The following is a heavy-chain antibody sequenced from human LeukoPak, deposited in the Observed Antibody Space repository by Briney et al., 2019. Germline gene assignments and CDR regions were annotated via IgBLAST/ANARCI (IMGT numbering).Heavy chain of an antibody. CDR2: IGTGSSK. D-gene: IGHD3-10*01. CDR3: ATDYTIGGA. J-gene: IGHJ5*02. V-gene: IGHV3-48*04. CDR1: GFSLSSHG. Sequence: GGSLRLSCAASGFSLSSHGLNWVRQAPGKGLEWVSFIGTGSSKSYADSVKGRFTISRDNAKNSLYLQMNRLRVEDTAVHYCATDYTIGGAWGQGTLVTVSS.